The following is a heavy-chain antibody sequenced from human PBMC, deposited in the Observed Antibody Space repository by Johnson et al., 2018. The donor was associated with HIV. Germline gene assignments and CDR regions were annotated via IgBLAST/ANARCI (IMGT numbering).Heavy chain of an antibody. J-gene: IGHJ3*02. CDR2: IGTAGDT. V-gene: IGHV3-13*01. CDR1: GFTFSSYD. D-gene: IGHD1-26*01. CDR3: ARAGVGAGAFDI. Sequence: VQLVESGGGLVQPGGSLRLSCAASGFTFSSYDMHGVRQATGKGMEWVSDIGTAGDTYYPGSVKGRFTISRKNAKNSLYLQMNSLRAGDTAVYYCARAGVGAGAFDIWGQGTMVTVSS.